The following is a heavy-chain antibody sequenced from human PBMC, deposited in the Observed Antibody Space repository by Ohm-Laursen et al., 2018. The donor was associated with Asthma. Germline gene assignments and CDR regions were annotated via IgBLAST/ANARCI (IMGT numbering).Heavy chain of an antibody. Sequence: TLSLTCTVSGGSISSGDYYWSWIRQPPGKGLGWIGYIYYSGSTYYNPSLKSRVTISVDTSKNQFSLKLSSVTAADTAVYYCARQDSSSWYFDYWGQGTLVTVSS. V-gene: IGHV4-30-4*01. CDR1: GGSISSGDYY. D-gene: IGHD6-13*01. CDR2: IYYSGST. J-gene: IGHJ4*02. CDR3: ARQDSSSWYFDY.